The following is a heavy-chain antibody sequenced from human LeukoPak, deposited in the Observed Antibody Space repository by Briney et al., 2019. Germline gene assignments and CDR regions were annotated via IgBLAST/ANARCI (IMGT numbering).Heavy chain of an antibody. D-gene: IGHD3-9*01. V-gene: IGHV3-66*04. CDR2: IYSGGST. J-gene: IGHJ4*02. CDR1: GFNFGSYS. CDR3: ARLYYDILTPSYYFDY. Sequence: PGGSLRLSCAASGFNFGSYSMTWVRQAPGKGLEWVSVIYSGGSTYYADSVKGRFTISRDNSKNTLYLQMNSLRAEDTAVYYCARLYYDILTPSYYFDYWGQGTLVTVSS.